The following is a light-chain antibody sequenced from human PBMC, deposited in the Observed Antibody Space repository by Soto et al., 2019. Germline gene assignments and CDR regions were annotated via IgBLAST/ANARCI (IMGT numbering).Light chain of an antibody. CDR2: KAS. CDR1: QGISNY. J-gene: IGKJ1*01. V-gene: IGKV1-5*03. CDR3: QHYNSYSEA. Sequence: DIQMAQSPSSLSASVGDRVTITCRASQGISNYLAWYQQKPGKAPKLLIYKASTLKSGVPSRFSGSGSGTEFTLTISSLQPDDFATYYCQHYNSYSEAFGQGTKVDIK.